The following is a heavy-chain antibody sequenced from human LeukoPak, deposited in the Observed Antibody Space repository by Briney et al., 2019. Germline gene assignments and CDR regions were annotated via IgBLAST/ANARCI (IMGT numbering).Heavy chain of an antibody. V-gene: IGHV1-18*01. CDR3: ARAPQWELLLHFDY. D-gene: IGHD1-26*01. J-gene: IGHJ4*02. CDR2: ISAYNGNT. Sequence: GASVKVSCKASGYTFTSYGISWVRQAPGQGLEWMGWISAYNGNTNYAQKLQGRVTMTTDTSTSTAYMELRSLRSDDTAVYYCARAPQWELLLHFDYWGQGTLVTVSS. CDR1: GYTFTSYG.